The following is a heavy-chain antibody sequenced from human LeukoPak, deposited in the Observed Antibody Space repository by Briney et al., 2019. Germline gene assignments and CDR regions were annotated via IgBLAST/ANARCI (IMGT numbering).Heavy chain of an antibody. Sequence: PSDTLSLTCAVSDDSFSSHYWTWIRQPPGKGLEWIGHISYIGSTNYNPSLKSRVTISIDTSKNEFSLKLTSVTAADTAVYYCASADRYSSSSNYYYYYMDVWGKGTTVTVSS. D-gene: IGHD6-6*01. J-gene: IGHJ6*03. CDR2: ISYIGST. CDR3: ASADRYSSSSNYYYYYMDV. V-gene: IGHV4-59*07. CDR1: DDSFSSHY.